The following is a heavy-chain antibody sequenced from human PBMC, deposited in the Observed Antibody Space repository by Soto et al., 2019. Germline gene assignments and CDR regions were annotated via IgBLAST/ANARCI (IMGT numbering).Heavy chain of an antibody. Sequence: SETLSITCAVYGGSFSVYYWRWIRQPPGKGLEWIGEINHRGRTNYNPSLKSRVTFSVDTSKNQLSLRLSSVTAADTAVYYCASPVECSTTSCIRWGQGTLVTVSS. CDR1: GGSFSVYY. CDR3: ASPVECSTTSCIR. CDR2: INHRGRT. J-gene: IGHJ4*02. V-gene: IGHV4-34*01. D-gene: IGHD2-2*01.